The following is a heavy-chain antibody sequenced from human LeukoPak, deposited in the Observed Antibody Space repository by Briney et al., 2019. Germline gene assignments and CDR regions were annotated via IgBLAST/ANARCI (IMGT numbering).Heavy chain of an antibody. CDR2: ISSSSSYI. Sequence: GGSLRLSCAASGFTFSSYSMNWVRQAPGKGLEWVSSISSSSSYIYYADSVKGRFTISRDNAKNSLYLQMNSLRAEDTAVYYCARDRGIAVAGIPYFDYWGQGNLVTVSS. CDR1: GFTFSSYS. J-gene: IGHJ4*02. V-gene: IGHV3-21*01. CDR3: ARDRGIAVAGIPYFDY. D-gene: IGHD6-19*01.